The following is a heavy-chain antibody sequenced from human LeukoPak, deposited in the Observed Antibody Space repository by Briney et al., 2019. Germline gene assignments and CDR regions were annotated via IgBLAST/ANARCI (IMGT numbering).Heavy chain of an antibody. Sequence: ASETLSLTCTVSGGSISSYYWSWIRQPPGKGLEWIGYISYSGSTNYNPSLKSRVTISVDTSQNQFSLNLTSVTAADTAVYYCARHPPNNFPGNYSFDYWGQGTLVTVSS. CDR3: ARHPPNNFPGNYSFDY. CDR2: ISYSGST. J-gene: IGHJ4*02. D-gene: IGHD3-10*01. CDR1: GGSISSYY. V-gene: IGHV4-59*08.